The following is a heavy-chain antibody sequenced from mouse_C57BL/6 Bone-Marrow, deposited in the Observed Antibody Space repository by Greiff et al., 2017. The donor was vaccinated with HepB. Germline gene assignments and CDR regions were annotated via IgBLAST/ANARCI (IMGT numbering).Heavy chain of an antibody. CDR3: ARRSRLGAWFAY. J-gene: IGHJ3*01. CDR2: IYPGDGDT. Sequence: QVQLQQSGAELVKPGASVKISCKASGYAFSSYWMNWVKQRPGKGLEWIGQIYPGDGDTNYNGKFKGKATLNADKASSTAYMQLSSLTSEGSAVYFCARRSRLGAWFAYWGQGTLVTVSA. V-gene: IGHV1-80*01. CDR1: GYAFSSYW. D-gene: IGHD4-1*01.